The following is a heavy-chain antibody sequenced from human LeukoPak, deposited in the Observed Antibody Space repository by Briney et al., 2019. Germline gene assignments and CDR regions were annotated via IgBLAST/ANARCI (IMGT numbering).Heavy chain of an antibody. CDR3: ARDWGYTPDY. Sequence: GGSLRLSCAASGFTFSNYTMNWVRQAPGKGLEWVSSISSSSSYIFYADSVKGRFTISRDNAKNSLYLQMNSLRAEDTAVYYCARDWGYTPDYWGQGTLVTVSS. CDR2: ISSSSSYI. J-gene: IGHJ4*02. V-gene: IGHV3-21*01. D-gene: IGHD2-2*02. CDR1: GFTFSNYT.